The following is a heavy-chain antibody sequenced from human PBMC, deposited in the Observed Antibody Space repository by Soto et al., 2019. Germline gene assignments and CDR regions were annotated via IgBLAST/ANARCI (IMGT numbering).Heavy chain of an antibody. J-gene: IGHJ6*04. CDR1: GFTVSSKY. Sequence: EVQLVESGGGLVQPGGSLRLSCAASGFTVSSKYMTWVRQAPGKGLEWVSLIQSGGTTYYADSVKGRFTISRDTSENTLHLQMNSLIVEDTAVYYCARVDVLCDGGRCYGIALDVWGKGTTVTVSS. D-gene: IGHD2-15*01. V-gene: IGHV3-66*01. CDR2: IQSGGTT. CDR3: ARVDVLCDGGRCYGIALDV.